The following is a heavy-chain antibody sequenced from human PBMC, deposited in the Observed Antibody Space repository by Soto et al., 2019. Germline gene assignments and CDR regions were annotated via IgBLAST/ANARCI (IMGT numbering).Heavy chain of an antibody. CDR2: ISYDGNNK. D-gene: IGHD2-15*01. CDR3: ASEPGYCSGGSCGP. CDR1: GFTFSSYA. J-gene: IGHJ5*02. Sequence: GGSLRLSCAASGFTFSSYAMHWVRQAPGKGLEWVAVISYDGNNKYYADSVKGRFTISRDNSKNTLYLQMNSLRAEDTAVYYCASEPGYCSGGSCGPWGQGTLVTVSS. V-gene: IGHV3-30-3*01.